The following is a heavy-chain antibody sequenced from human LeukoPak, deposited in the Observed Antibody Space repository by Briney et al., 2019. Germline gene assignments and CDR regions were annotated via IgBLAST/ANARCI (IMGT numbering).Heavy chain of an antibody. V-gene: IGHV4-39*01. CDR2: IHYSGST. CDR3: AGVNGYNWFDP. J-gene: IGHJ5*02. Sequence: SETLSLTCTVSGGSISSSSYYWGWIRQPPGKGLEWIATIHYSGSTSYNPSLKSRVTISVDTSKNQFSLKLSSVTAADTAVYYCAGVNGYNWFDPWGQGTLVTVSS. CDR1: GGSISSSSYY. D-gene: IGHD3-10*01.